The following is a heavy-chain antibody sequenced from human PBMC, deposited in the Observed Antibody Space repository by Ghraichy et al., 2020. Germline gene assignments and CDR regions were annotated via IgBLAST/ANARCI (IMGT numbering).Heavy chain of an antibody. CDR1: GITFGRIA. D-gene: IGHD1-1*01. Sequence: GSLRLSCAASGITFGRIAMSWVRQAPGKGLEWVSGISGSGGSTYNADSVKGRFTISRDNSKNTLYLQMNSLRAEDTAVYYCASGTVTQYYFDYWGQGTLVTVFS. CDR3: ASGTVTQYYFDY. J-gene: IGHJ4*02. CDR2: ISGSGGST. V-gene: IGHV3-23*01.